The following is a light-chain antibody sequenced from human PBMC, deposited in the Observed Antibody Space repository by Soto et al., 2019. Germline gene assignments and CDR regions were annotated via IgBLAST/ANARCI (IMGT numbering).Light chain of an antibody. V-gene: IGKV1D-13*01. CDR1: QGISSA. CDR2: DAS. CDR3: QQFNNTRT. J-gene: IGKJ1*01. Sequence: AIQLTQSPSSLSASVGDRVTITCRASQGISSALAWYQQKPGTAPKLLIYDASSFESGVPSRFSGSGSGTDFTLTISRLQPEDFATYYCQQFNNTRTFGQGTKVEIK.